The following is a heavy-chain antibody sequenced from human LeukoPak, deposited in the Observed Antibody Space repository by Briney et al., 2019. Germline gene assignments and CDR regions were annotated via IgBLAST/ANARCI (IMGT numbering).Heavy chain of an antibody. D-gene: IGHD3-10*01. V-gene: IGHV3-23*01. CDR1: GFTFSNYG. CDR3: AKGGPVSSKSITMIRGTRRYNYYMDV. Sequence: PGGSLRLSCAASGFTFSNYGMTWVRQAPGKGLEWVSGISGSGGNTYYADSVKGRFTISRDNSKNTLYLQMNSLRAEDTAVYYCAKGGPVSSKSITMIRGTRRYNYYMDVWGKGTTVTISS. CDR2: ISGSGGNT. J-gene: IGHJ6*03.